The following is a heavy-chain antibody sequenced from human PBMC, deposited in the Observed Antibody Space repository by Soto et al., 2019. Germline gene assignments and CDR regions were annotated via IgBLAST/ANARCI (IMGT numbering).Heavy chain of an antibody. V-gene: IGHV1-18*01. Sequence: ASVKVSCKASGYTFTSYGISWVRQAPGQGLEWMGWISAYNGNTNYAQKLQGRVTMTTDTSTSTAYMELRSLRSDDTAVYYCARDPSIAAAGFFQHWGQGTLVPSPQ. CDR1: GYTFTSYG. CDR3: ARDPSIAAAGFFQH. D-gene: IGHD6-13*01. CDR2: ISAYNGNT. J-gene: IGHJ1*01.